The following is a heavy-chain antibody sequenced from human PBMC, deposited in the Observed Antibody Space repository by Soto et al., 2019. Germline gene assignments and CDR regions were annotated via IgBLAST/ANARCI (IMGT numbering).Heavy chain of an antibody. V-gene: IGHV6-1*01. CDR1: GDSVSSNSAA. D-gene: IGHD2-2*01. CDR2: TYYRSKWYN. Sequence: PSQTLSLTCAISGDSVSSNSAAWNWIRQSPSRGLEWLGRTYYRSKWYNDYAVSVKSRITINPDTSKNQFSLQLNSVTPEDTAVYYCARVQYCCCTSCYSYYYYYMDVWGKGTSVTGSS. CDR3: ARVQYCCCTSCYSYYYYYMDV. J-gene: IGHJ6*03.